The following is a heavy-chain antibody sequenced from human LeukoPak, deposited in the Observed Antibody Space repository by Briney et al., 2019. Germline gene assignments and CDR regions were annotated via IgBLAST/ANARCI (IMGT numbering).Heavy chain of an antibody. CDR3: ARDLFTFGGIIVVAFDS. CDR1: GGSISTNY. Sequence: PSETLSLTCTVSGGSISTNYWSWIRQPAGKGLKWIGRMYTSGSSTYNPSLKGRVTMSVDTSKNQFSLKLSSVTAADTAVYYCARDLFTFGGIIVVAFDSWGQGTLVTVSS. V-gene: IGHV4-4*07. J-gene: IGHJ4*02. CDR2: MYTSGSS. D-gene: IGHD3-16*02.